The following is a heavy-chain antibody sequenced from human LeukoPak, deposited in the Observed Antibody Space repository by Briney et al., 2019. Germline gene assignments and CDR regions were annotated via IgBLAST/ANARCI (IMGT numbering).Heavy chain of an antibody. Sequence: GGSLRLSCAASGFTFSSYAMSWVRQAPGKGLEWVSAISSSGGSTYYADSVKGRFTTSRDNSKNTLYLQMNSLRAEDTAVYYCAKDAPVNIVVVPAANSWGQGTLVTVSS. J-gene: IGHJ4*02. D-gene: IGHD2-2*01. CDR2: ISSSGGST. CDR3: AKDAPVNIVVVPAANS. CDR1: GFTFSSYA. V-gene: IGHV3-23*01.